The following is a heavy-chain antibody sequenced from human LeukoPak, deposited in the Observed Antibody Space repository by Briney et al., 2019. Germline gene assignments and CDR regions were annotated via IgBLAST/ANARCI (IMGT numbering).Heavy chain of an antibody. D-gene: IGHD3-10*01. CDR2: IYTSGST. CDR1: GGSISSGSYY. Sequence: PSQPLSLTCTVSGGSISSGSYYWSWIRQPAGKGLEWIGCIYTSGSTNYNPSLKSRVTISVDTSKNQFSLKLSSVTAADTAVYYCARGNYGSGSYFSAFDPWGQGTLVTVSS. CDR3: ARGNYGSGSYFSAFDP. V-gene: IGHV4-61*02. J-gene: IGHJ5*02.